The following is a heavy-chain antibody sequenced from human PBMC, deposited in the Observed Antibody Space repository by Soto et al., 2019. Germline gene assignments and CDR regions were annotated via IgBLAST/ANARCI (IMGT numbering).Heavy chain of an antibody. CDR1: GFTFSSYA. CDR3: ARSTGRASYYYYGMDV. V-gene: IGHV3-30-3*01. CDR2: ISDDGNNK. J-gene: IGHJ6*02. Sequence: QVQLVESGGGVVQPGRSLRLSCAASGFTFSSYAMHWVRQAPGKGLEWVAVISDDGNNKYYADSVKGRFTISRDNSKNTLYLQMNSLRAEDTAVYCCARSTGRASYYYYGMDVWGQVTTVTVSS.